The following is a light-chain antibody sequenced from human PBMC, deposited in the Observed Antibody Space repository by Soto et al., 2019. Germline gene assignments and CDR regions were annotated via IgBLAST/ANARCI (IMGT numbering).Light chain of an antibody. CDR2: WAS. J-gene: IGKJ2*01. CDR3: QQYYAVPYT. Sequence: DIVLTQSPDSLAVSLGERATINCKSSQSILFSSNNKNYLTWYQQKPGQPPKLLIYWASTRESGVPHRFSGRGSGTDFTLTISSLQAEDVAVYYCQQYYAVPYTFGQGTKLEIK. V-gene: IGKV4-1*01. CDR1: QSILFSSNNKNY.